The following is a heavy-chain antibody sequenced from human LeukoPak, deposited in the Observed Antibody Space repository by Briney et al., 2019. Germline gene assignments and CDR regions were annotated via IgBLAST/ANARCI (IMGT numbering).Heavy chain of an antibody. V-gene: IGHV1-18*01. Sequence: GASVKVSCKASGYTFTSYGISWVRQAPGQGLEWMGWISAYNGNTNYAQKLQGRVTMTTDTSTSTAYMELRSLRSDDTAVYYCARSYVLRYFDRLPTSWYYYYMDVWGKGTTVTVSS. CDR1: GYTFTSYG. J-gene: IGHJ6*03. CDR2: ISAYNGNT. CDR3: ARSYVLRYFDRLPTSWYYYYMDV. D-gene: IGHD3-9*01.